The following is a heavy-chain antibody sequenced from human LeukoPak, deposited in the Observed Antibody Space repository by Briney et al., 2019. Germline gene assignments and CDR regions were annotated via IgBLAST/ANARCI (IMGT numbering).Heavy chain of an antibody. CDR2: INHSGST. Sequence: SETLSLTCIVSGGSITNSNYLWGWIRQPPGKGLEWIGEINHSGSTNYNPSLKSRVTISVDTSKNQFSLKLSSVTAADTAVYYCARGARRRIVLSAFDIWGQGTMVTVSS. D-gene: IGHD2-8*02. J-gene: IGHJ3*02. CDR1: GGSITNSNYL. CDR3: ARGARRRIVLSAFDI. V-gene: IGHV4-39*07.